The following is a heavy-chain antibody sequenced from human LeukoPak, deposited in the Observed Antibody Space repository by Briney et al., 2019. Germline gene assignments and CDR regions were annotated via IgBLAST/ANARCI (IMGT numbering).Heavy chain of an antibody. CDR2: IYYSGNT. D-gene: IGHD2-2*01. CDR3: ARQQTHCGGTSCFPAYYFDY. Sequence: KASETLSLTCTVSGASISSYYWSWIRQPPGKGLEWIGYIYYSGNTNYNPSLKSRVTISVDTSKNRFSLKLSSVTAADTAVYYCARQQTHCGGTSCFPAYYFDYWGQGTLVTVSS. CDR1: GASISSYY. V-gene: IGHV4-59*01. J-gene: IGHJ4*02.